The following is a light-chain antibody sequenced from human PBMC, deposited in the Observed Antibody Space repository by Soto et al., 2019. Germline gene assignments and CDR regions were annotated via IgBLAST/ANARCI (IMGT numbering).Light chain of an antibody. V-gene: IGKV3-11*01. J-gene: IGKJ5*01. CDR3: QQYGTSEII. CDR1: QSVSRC. CDR2: DAS. Sequence: EIVLTQSPATLSLSPGERATLSCRASQSVSRCLAWYQQKPGQAPRLLIFDASKRATGIPARFSGSGSGTDFTLTISRLEPEDFAVFFCQQYGTSEIIFGQGTRLEIK.